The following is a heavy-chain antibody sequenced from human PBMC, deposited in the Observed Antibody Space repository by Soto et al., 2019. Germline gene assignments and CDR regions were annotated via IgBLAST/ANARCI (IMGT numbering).Heavy chain of an antibody. CDR3: AKDSGPGYSSSWSPFDY. CDR1: GFTFSSYG. D-gene: IGHD6-13*01. V-gene: IGHV3-30*18. Sequence: GGSLRLSCAASGFTFSSYGMHWVRQAPGKGLEWVAVISYDGSNKYYADSVKGRFTISRGNSKNTLYLQMNSLRAEDTAVYYCAKDSGPGYSSSWSPFDYWGQGTLVTVSS. CDR2: ISYDGSNK. J-gene: IGHJ4*02.